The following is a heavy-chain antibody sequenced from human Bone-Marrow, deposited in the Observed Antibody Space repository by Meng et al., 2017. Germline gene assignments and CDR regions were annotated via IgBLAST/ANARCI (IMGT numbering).Heavy chain of an antibody. J-gene: IGHJ4*02. CDR2: INHSGST. V-gene: IGHV4-34*01. CDR3: ARGPTTMAHDFDY. CDR1: GGSFSDYY. D-gene: IGHD4-11*01. Sequence: GQLQQGGAVLLKPSETLSLTCFVSGGSFSDYYWSWIRQPPGKGLEWIGEINHSGSTNYNPSLESRATISVDTSQNNLSLKLSSVTAADSAVYYCARGPTTMAHDFDYWGQGTLVTVSS.